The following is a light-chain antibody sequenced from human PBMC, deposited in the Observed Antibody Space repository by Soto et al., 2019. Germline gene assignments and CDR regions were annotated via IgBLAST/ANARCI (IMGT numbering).Light chain of an antibody. J-gene: IGLJ2*01. V-gene: IGLV1-44*01. CDR1: SSDVGSNP. CDR2: TNN. Sequence: SVLTQPPSASGTPGQRVTISCSGSSSDVGSNPVNWFQQLPGTAPKLLIYTNNQRPSGVPDRFSGSKSGTSASLAISGLQSEDEADYYCAAWDDNLNGVLFGGGTKLTVL. CDR3: AAWDDNLNGVL.